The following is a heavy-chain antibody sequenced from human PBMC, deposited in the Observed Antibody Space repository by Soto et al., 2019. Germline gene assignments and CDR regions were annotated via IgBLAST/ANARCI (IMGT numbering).Heavy chain of an antibody. J-gene: IGHJ5*02. Sequence: LRLSCAASGFTFSSYGMHWVRQAPGKGLEWVAVISYDGSNKYYADSVKGRFTISRDNSKNTLYLQMNSLRAEYTAVYYCAKDREYSSGCFDPWGQGTLVTVSS. V-gene: IGHV3-30*18. CDR1: GFTFSSYG. CDR2: ISYDGSNK. CDR3: AKDREYSSGCFDP. D-gene: IGHD6-19*01.